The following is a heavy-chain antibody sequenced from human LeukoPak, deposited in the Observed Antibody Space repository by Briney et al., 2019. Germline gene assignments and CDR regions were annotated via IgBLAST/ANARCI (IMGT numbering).Heavy chain of an antibody. CDR2: ISPYSGDP. J-gene: IGHJ6*04. CDR3: ARMSNWNLGG. Sequence: ASVKVSCKASGYTFMNYGITWARQAPGQGLEWMGWISPYSGDPKYAQKYRGRVTMTTDTSTTTAYMELRSLTSDDTAVYYCARMSNWNLGGWGKGTTVTVSS. CDR1: GYTFMNYG. D-gene: IGHD1-1*01. V-gene: IGHV1-18*04.